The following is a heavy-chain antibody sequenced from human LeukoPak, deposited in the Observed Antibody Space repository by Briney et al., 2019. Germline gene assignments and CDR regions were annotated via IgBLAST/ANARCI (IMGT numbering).Heavy chain of an antibody. D-gene: IGHD6-13*01. CDR2: IIPIFGTA. J-gene: IGHJ4*02. CDR3: ARTGYSSSWWSSDY. CDR1: GGTFSSYA. V-gene: IGHV1-69*05. Sequence: ASVKVSCKASGGTFSSYAISWVRQAPGQGLEWMGGIIPIFGTANYAQKFQGRVTITTDESTSTAYMELSSLRSDDTAVYYCARTGYSSSWWSSDYWGQGTLVTVSS.